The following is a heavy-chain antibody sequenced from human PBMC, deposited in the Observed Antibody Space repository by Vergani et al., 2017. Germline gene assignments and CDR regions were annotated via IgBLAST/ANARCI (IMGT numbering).Heavy chain of an antibody. CDR3: ARERSSGWERYFQH. Sequence: QVQLVESGGGVVQPGRSLRLSCAASGFTFSSYGMHWVRQAPGMGLEWVAVISYDGSNKYYADSVKGRFTISRDNSKNTLYLQMNSLRAEDTAVYYCARERSSGWERYFQHWGQGTLVTVSS. CDR2: ISYDGSNK. D-gene: IGHD6-19*01. V-gene: IGHV3-30*03. J-gene: IGHJ1*01. CDR1: GFTFSSYG.